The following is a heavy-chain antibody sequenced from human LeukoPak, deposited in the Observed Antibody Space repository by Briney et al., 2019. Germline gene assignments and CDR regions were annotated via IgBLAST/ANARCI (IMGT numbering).Heavy chain of an antibody. CDR1: GFTFSSYA. Sequence: GGSLRLSCAASGFTFSSYAMSWVRQAPGKGVEGVSAISGSGGSTYYADSVKGRFTISRDNSKNTLYLQMNSLRAEDTAVYYCAKDTRSTYYGALDIWGQGTMVTVSS. CDR2: ISGSGGST. J-gene: IGHJ3*02. D-gene: IGHD3-22*01. CDR3: AKDTRSTYYGALDI. V-gene: IGHV3-23*01.